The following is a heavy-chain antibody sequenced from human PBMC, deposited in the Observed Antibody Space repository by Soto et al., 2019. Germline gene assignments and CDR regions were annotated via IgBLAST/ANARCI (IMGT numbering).Heavy chain of an antibody. V-gene: IGHV3-21*01. CDR3: AREGEELLWFGID. D-gene: IGHD3-10*01. Sequence: EVQLVESGGGLVKPGGSLRLSCAASGFTFSSYSMNWVRQAPGKGLEWVSSISSSSSYIYYADSVKGRFTISRDNAKNSLYPQMNSLRSEDTAVYYCAREGEELLWFGIDWGQGTLVTVSS. CDR2: ISSSSSYI. CDR1: GFTFSSYS. J-gene: IGHJ4*02.